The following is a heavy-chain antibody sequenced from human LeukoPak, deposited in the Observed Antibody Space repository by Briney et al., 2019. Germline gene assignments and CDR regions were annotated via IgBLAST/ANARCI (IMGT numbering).Heavy chain of an antibody. Sequence: SETLSLTCTVSGGSISSYYWSWIRQAPGKGLEWIGYIYYSGSTNYNPSLKSRVTISVDTSKNQFSLKLSSVTAADTAVYYCVRAAHYYDSSGYYQYYHYGMDVWGQGTTVTVSS. D-gene: IGHD3-22*01. CDR3: VRAAHYYDSSGYYQYYHYGMDV. CDR1: GGSISSYY. J-gene: IGHJ6*02. CDR2: IYYSGST. V-gene: IGHV4-59*12.